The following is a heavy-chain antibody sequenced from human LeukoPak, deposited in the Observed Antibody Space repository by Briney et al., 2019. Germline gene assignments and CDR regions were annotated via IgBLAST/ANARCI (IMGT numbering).Heavy chain of an antibody. CDR2: ISGSGGST. D-gene: IGHD6-13*01. Sequence: GGSLRLSCAASGFTFSSYGMSWVRQAPGKGPEWVSAISGSGGSTYYADSVKGRFTISRDNSKNTLYLQMNSLRAEDTAVYYCAKNRGSSWYYYYYYMDVWGKGTTVTISS. V-gene: IGHV3-23*01. CDR3: AKNRGSSWYYYYYYMDV. CDR1: GFTFSSYG. J-gene: IGHJ6*03.